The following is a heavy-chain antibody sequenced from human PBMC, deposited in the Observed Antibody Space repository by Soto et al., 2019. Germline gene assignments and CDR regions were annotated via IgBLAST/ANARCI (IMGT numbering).Heavy chain of an antibody. D-gene: IGHD5-18*01. V-gene: IGHV1-69*12. J-gene: IGHJ3*02. CDR3: ARVPDTALVYAFDI. CDR2: IIPIFGTA. Sequence: QVQLVQSGAEVKKPGSSVKVSCKASGGTFSSYAISWVRQAPGQGLEWMGGIIPIFGTAHYAQKFQVRVTITAAESPSPAYLEVSSLRSEDTAVYYCARVPDTALVYAFDIWGQGTMVTVSS. CDR1: GGTFSSYA.